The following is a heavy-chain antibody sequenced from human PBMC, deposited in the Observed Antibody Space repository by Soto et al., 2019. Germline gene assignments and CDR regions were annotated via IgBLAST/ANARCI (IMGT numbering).Heavy chain of an antibody. CDR1: GGSFSGYY. J-gene: IGHJ4*01. V-gene: IGHV4-34*01. CDR2: IDHSGST. D-gene: IGHD2-2*02. CDR3: ARVGKVVPATIGPYFDY. Sequence: SETLSLTCAVYGGSFSGYYWTWIRQPPGTGLEWIGEIDHSGSTNYNPSLKSRVSISVDTSKNQFSLKLASVTAADTAIYYCARVGKVVPATIGPYFDYWGHGSLVTVSS.